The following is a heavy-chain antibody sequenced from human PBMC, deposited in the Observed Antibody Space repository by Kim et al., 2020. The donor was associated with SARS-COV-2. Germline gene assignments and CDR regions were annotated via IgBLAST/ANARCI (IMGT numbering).Heavy chain of an antibody. CDR2: GCT. D-gene: IGHD2-15*01. J-gene: IGHJ4*02. V-gene: IGHV3-23*01. Sequence: GCTYYAESVKGQFTISRDDSESTLYLQMYSLGAEDTALYYCAKTGRLFDYWGQGTLVTVSS. CDR3: AKTGRLFDY.